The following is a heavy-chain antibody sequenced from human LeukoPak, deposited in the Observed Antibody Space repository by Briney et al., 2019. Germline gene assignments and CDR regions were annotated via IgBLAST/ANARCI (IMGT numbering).Heavy chain of an antibody. CDR1: EYSFTSYS. CDR2: INPGNGKT. Sequence: EASVKVSCKASEYSFTSYSLHWLRQAPGQRLEWMGWINPGNGKTKYSQKFQDRVTITRDTSATTAYMELNSLISEDTAVYYCAKSSGYYYFDYWGQGTLVAVSS. J-gene: IGHJ4*02. CDR3: AKSSGYYYFDY. V-gene: IGHV1-3*01. D-gene: IGHD3-3*01.